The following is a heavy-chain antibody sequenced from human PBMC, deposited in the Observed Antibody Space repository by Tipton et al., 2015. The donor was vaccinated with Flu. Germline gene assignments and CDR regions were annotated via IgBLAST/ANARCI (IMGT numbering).Heavy chain of an antibody. V-gene: IGHV4-4*07. Sequence: PGLVKPSETLSLTCAVYGGSFSGYYWSWIRQPPGKGLEWIGRIYTSGSTNYNPSLKSRVTISVDTSKNQFSLKLSSVTAADTAVYYCARGSDGGDPGSMDVWGKGTTVTVSS. CDR2: IYTSGST. CDR1: GGSFSGYY. D-gene: IGHD3-16*01. J-gene: IGHJ6*03. CDR3: ARGSDGGDPGSMDV.